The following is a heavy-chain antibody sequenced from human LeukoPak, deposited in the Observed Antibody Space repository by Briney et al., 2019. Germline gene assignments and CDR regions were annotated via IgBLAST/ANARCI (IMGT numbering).Heavy chain of an antibody. D-gene: IGHD6-13*01. CDR2: INAGNGNT. CDR1: GYTFTSYA. J-gene: IGHJ1*01. CDR3: ARASPGIAAALGH. V-gene: IGHV1-3*01. Sequence: ASVKVSCKASGYTFTSYAMHWVHQAPGQRLEWMGWINAGNGNTKHSQKFQGRVTITRDTSASTAYMELSSLRSEDTAVYYCARASPGIAAALGHWGQGTLVTVSS.